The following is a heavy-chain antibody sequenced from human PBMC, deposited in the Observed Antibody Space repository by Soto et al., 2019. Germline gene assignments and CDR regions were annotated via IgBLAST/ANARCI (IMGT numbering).Heavy chain of an antibody. Sequence: XESLKTSLQGSGYSFTSYVLIWVRQMPGKGVEWMGRIYPSDSYTNYSPSFQGHVTISADKSISTAYLQWSSLKASDTAMYYCARVVLIWFGEISSDAFDIWGQGTMVTVSS. CDR3: ARVVLIWFGEISSDAFDI. D-gene: IGHD3-10*01. CDR1: GYSFTSYV. CDR2: IYPSDSYT. V-gene: IGHV5-10-1*01. J-gene: IGHJ3*02.